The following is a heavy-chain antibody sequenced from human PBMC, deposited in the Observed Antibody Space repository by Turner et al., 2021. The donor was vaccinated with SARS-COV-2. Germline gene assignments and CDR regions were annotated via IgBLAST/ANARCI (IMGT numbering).Heavy chain of an antibody. CDR3: ATSTVAGTELNYYGMDV. CDR2: IYYSGST. J-gene: IGHJ6*02. CDR1: GGPISSSSYY. Sequence: QLQLQESAPGLVKPSETLSLTCTVSGGPISSSSYYWGWIRQPPGKGLEWIGSIYYSGSTYYNPSLKSRVTISGDTSKNQFSLKLSSVTAADTAVYYCATSTVAGTELNYYGMDVWGQGTTVTVSS. V-gene: IGHV4-39*01. D-gene: IGHD6-13*01.